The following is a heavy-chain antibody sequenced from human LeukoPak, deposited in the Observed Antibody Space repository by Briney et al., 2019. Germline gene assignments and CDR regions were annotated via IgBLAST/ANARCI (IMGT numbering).Heavy chain of an antibody. CDR2: INPSGGST. Sequence: ASVKVSCKASGGTFSSYAISWVRQAPGQGLEWMGIINPSGGSTSYAQKFQGRVTMTRDTSTSTVYMELSSLRSEDTAVYYCAREYYDSSGSDYWGQGTLVTVSS. CDR3: AREYYDSSGSDY. V-gene: IGHV1-46*01. J-gene: IGHJ4*02. D-gene: IGHD3-22*01. CDR1: GGTFSSYA.